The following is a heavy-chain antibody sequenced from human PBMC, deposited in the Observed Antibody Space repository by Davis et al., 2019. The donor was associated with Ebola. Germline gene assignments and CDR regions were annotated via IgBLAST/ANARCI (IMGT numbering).Heavy chain of an antibody. D-gene: IGHD4-17*01. CDR3: ARAYYGDYQDDY. V-gene: IGHV3-9*01. CDR2: ISWNSGSI. CDR1: GFTFDDYA. Sequence: PGGSLRLSCAASGFTFDDYAMHWVRQASGKGLEWVSGISWNSGSIGYADSVKGRFTISRDNAKNSLYLQMNSLRAEDTAVYYCARAYYGDYQDDYWGQGTLVTVSS. J-gene: IGHJ4*02.